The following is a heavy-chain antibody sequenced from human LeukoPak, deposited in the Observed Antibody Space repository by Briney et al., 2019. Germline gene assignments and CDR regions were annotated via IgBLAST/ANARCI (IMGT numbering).Heavy chain of an antibody. Sequence: GGSLRLSCAASGFTFSSYAMSWVRQAPGKGLEWVAVISYDGSNKYYADSVKGRFTISRDNSKNTLYLQMNSLRAEDTAVYYCAREGTGYYDSSGYSYYYMDVWGKGTTVTVSS. V-gene: IGHV3-30-3*01. CDR3: AREGTGYYDSSGYSYYYMDV. CDR1: GFTFSSYA. D-gene: IGHD3-22*01. J-gene: IGHJ6*03. CDR2: ISYDGSNK.